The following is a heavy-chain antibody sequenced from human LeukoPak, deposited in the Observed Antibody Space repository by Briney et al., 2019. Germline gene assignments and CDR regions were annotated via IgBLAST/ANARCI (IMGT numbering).Heavy chain of an antibody. CDR1: GGSISSGGYY. D-gene: IGHD2-21*01. CDR3: ARDNGGARWLVD. V-gene: IGHV4-30-2*01. CDR2: IYHSGST. Sequence: SQTLSLTCTVSGGSISSGGYYWSWIRQPPGKGLEWIGYIYHSGSTYYNPSLKSRVTIPVDRSKNQFSLKVTSVTAADTAVYYCARDNGGARWLVDWGQGTLVTVSS. J-gene: IGHJ4*02.